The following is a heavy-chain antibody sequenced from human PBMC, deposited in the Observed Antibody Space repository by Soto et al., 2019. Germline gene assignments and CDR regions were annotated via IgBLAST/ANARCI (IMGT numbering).Heavy chain of an antibody. CDR1: GFTFTNYW. J-gene: IGHJ5*02. CDR2: INSDGTRT. V-gene: IGHV3-74*01. D-gene: IGHD1-26*01. Sequence: EVQLVESGGGLVQPGGSLRLSCAASGFTFTNYWMHWVRQAPGKGLEWVSRINSDGTRTTYADSVKGRFTISRDNAKNTLYLQMNSLRAEDTAVYYCARVATGSYNWFDPWGKGTLVTVSS. CDR3: ARVATGSYNWFDP.